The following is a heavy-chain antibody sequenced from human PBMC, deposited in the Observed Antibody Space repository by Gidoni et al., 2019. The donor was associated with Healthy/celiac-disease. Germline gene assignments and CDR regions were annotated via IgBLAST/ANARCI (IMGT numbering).Heavy chain of an antibody. CDR2: IYHSGST. J-gene: IGHJ5*02. D-gene: IGHD3-10*01. V-gene: IGHV4-4*02. CDR3: ARGTMVRGVDNWFDP. CDR1: GGSIRSSHW. Sequence: QVQLQESGPGLVKPSGTLSLTCAVPGGSIRSSHWWSWVRQPPGKGLEWIGEIYHSGSTNYNPSLKSRVTISVDKSKNQFSLKLSSVTAADTAVYYCARGTMVRGVDNWFDPWGQGTLVTVSS.